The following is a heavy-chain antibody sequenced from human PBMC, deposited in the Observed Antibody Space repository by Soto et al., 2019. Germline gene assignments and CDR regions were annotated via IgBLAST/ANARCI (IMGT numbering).Heavy chain of an antibody. Sequence: EVQLVESGGGLVQPGGSLRLSCAASGFTFSSYEMNWVRQAPGTGLEWVSYISRGGGTIYYADSVKGRFTISRDNAKNSLYLQMNSLRAEDTAVYYCARDDSGWDYWGQGTLVTVSS. CDR1: GFTFSSYE. CDR3: ARDDSGWDY. CDR2: ISRGGGTI. D-gene: IGHD5-12*01. V-gene: IGHV3-48*03. J-gene: IGHJ4*02.